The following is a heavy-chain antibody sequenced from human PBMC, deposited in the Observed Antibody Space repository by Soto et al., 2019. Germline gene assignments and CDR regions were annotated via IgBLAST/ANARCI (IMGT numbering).Heavy chain of an antibody. CDR2: INHSGST. J-gene: IGHJ5*02. CDR3: ARRADSRIAWLNWFDH. D-gene: IGHD3-22*01. Sequence: SETLSLTCAVYAGSFSGYYWSWIRQPPGKGLEWIGEINHSGSTNYTPSLKSRVTISLDTSKNQFSLKLSSVTAADTAVYYCARRADSRIAWLNWFDHWGQGTLLEVSS. CDR1: AGSFSGYY. V-gene: IGHV4-34*01.